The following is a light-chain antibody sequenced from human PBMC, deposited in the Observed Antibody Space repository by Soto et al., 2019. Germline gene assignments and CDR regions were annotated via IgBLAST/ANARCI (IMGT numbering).Light chain of an antibody. CDR1: SSDVGGYNY. Sequence: QSALTQPASVSGSPGQSITISCTGTSSDVGGYNYVSWYQQHPGKAPKLMIYDVSNRPSGVSNRFSGSKSGNTASLTISGLQSEDEADYYCISYTNSSTLVFGGGTQRTVL. V-gene: IGLV2-14*01. CDR3: ISYTNSSTLV. J-gene: IGLJ2*01. CDR2: DVS.